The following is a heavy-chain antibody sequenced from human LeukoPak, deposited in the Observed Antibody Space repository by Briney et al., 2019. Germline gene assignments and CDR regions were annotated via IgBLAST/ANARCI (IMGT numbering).Heavy chain of an antibody. Sequence: GGSLRLSCAASGFTFSSYSMNWVRQAPGKGLEWVSSISSSSSYIYYADSVKGRFTISRDNAKNSLYLQMNSLRADDTAVYYCARDPRAYYYGSGSYEPSDYWGQGTLVTVSS. V-gene: IGHV3-21*01. CDR2: ISSSSSYI. D-gene: IGHD3-10*01. CDR3: ARDPRAYYYGSGSYEPSDY. CDR1: GFTFSSYS. J-gene: IGHJ4*02.